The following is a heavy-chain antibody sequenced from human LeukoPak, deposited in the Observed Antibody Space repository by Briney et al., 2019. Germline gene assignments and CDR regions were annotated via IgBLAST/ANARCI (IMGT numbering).Heavy chain of an antibody. D-gene: IGHD3-22*01. V-gene: IGHV4-34*01. Sequence: SETLSLTCAVKGVSITDYDWSWIRQPPGKGLEWIGEISRSGRTNYNASLESRLTISVGTSKTEFSLRLTSVTVADTATYYCAKVSFDSRGYDAFDHWGQGTTVIVS. J-gene: IGHJ3*01. CDR3: AKVSFDSRGYDAFDH. CDR2: ISRSGRT. CDR1: GVSITDYD.